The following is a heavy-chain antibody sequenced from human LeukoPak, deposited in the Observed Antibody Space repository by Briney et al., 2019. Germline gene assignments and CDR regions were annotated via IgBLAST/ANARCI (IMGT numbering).Heavy chain of an antibody. CDR2: IYHSGST. D-gene: IGHD5-12*01. CDR1: GGSISSSNW. J-gene: IGHJ5*02. Sequence: PSGTLSLTCAVSGGSISSSNWWSWVRQPPGKGLEWIGEIYHSGSTNYNPSIKSRVTISVDKSKNQFSLKLSSVTAADTAVYYYARGGYGGYSRSYWFDPWGQGTLVTVSS. CDR3: ARGGYGGYSRSYWFDP. V-gene: IGHV4-4*02.